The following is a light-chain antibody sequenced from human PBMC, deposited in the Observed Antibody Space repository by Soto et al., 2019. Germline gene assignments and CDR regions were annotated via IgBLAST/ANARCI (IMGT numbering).Light chain of an antibody. V-gene: IGKV3-11*01. Sequence: EIVLTQSPATLSLSPGERATPSCRASQSVSNYLAWYQQKPGQAPRLLIYDASNRATGIPARFRGSGSGTDFTLTISSLEPEDFAVYYWQQRSNWPPITFGQGTRLEIK. CDR3: QQRSNWPPIT. J-gene: IGKJ5*01. CDR1: QSVSNY. CDR2: DAS.